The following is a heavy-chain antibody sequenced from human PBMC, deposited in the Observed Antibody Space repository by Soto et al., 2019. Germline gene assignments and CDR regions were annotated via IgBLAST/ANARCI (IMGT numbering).Heavy chain of an antibody. CDR2: IYYSGST. CDR1: GGSISSYY. J-gene: IGHJ3*02. V-gene: IGHV4-59*01. CDR3: ARVDNSGYDDDAFDI. Sequence: SETLSLTCTVSGGSISSYYWSWIRQPPGKGLEWIGYIYYSGSTNYNPSLKTRVTISVDTSKNQFSLKLSSVTAADTAVYYCARVDNSGYDDDAFDIWGQGTMVTVSS. D-gene: IGHD5-12*01.